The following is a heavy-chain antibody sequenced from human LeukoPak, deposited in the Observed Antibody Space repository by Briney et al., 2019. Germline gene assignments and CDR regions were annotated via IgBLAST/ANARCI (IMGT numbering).Heavy chain of an antibody. CDR2: IYPGDSDT. CDR1: GYSFTSYW. CDR3: ARVLTAASSSWRPTYYYFDY. D-gene: IGHD6-13*01. V-gene: IGHV5-51*01. J-gene: IGHJ4*02. Sequence: GESLKISCKGSGYSFTSYWIGWVRQMPGKGLEWMGIIYPGDSDTRYSPSFQGQVTISADKSISTAYLQWSSLKASDTAMYYCARVLTAASSSWRPTYYYFDYWGQGTLVTVSS.